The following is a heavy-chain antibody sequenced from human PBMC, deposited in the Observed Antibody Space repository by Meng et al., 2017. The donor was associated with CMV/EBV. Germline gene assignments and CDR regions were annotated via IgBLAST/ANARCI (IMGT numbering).Heavy chain of an antibody. Sequence: SAKVSCKASGGTFSSYAISWVRQAPGQGLEWMGGIIPILGIANYAQKFQGRVTITADKSTSTAYMELSSLRSEDTAVYYCARAGTRYSGSYLFDYWGQGTLVTVSS. CDR2: IIPILGIA. CDR3: ARAGTRYSGSYLFDY. V-gene: IGHV1-69*10. CDR1: GGTFSSYA. J-gene: IGHJ4*02. D-gene: IGHD1-26*01.